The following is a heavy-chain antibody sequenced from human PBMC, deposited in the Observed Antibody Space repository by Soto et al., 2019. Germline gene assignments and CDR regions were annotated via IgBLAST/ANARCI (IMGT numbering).Heavy chain of an antibody. CDR3: ATNSYGGYDN. Sequence: EVQLVESGGGLVQPGGSLRLSCAASGFTFSSYWMHWVRQAPGKGLVWVSRINSDGSSTSYADSVKGRFTISRDNAKNTLYLQMNRLRAEDPAVYYCATNSYGGYDNWGQGTLVTFSS. J-gene: IGHJ4*02. V-gene: IGHV3-74*01. CDR1: GFTFSSYW. CDR2: INSDGSST. D-gene: IGHD5-12*01.